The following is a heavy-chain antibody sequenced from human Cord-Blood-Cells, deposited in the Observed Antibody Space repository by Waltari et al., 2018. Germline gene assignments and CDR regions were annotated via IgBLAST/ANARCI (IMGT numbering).Heavy chain of an antibody. V-gene: IGHV4-34*01. Sequence: QVQLQQWGAGLLKPSATLSPTCAFYGASSSGYSWSCISQPPGMGLEWIEDINHSGRTNYKPSLKRRVTISVDTSKKEFSVEQSSVTAADTSVYYCARSPGSWYYFDYWGQGTLVTGAS. D-gene: IGHD6-13*01. CDR2: INHSGRT. CDR1: GASSSGYS. CDR3: ARSPGSWYYFDY. J-gene: IGHJ4*02.